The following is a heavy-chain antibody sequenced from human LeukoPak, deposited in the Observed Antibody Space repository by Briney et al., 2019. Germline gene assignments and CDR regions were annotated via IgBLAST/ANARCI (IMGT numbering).Heavy chain of an antibody. V-gene: IGHV4-59*04. CDR1: GGSISSYY. CDR3: AKSGGYGLIDY. CDR2: IYYTGST. D-gene: IGHD1-26*01. J-gene: IGHJ4*02. Sequence: SETLSLTCTVSGGSISSYYWGWIRQPPGKGLEWIGNIYYTGSTYYNASLQSRVTISIDTSKNQFSLRLNSVTAADTAMYYCAKSGGYGLIDYWGQGTLVTVSS.